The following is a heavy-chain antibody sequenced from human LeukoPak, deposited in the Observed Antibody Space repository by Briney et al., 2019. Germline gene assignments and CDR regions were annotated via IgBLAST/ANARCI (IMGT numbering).Heavy chain of an antibody. V-gene: IGHV1-69*04. CDR1: GRDA. D-gene: IGHD5-12*01. CDR3: ARDGSGYDYRPQGVFDY. J-gene: IGHJ4*02. Sequence: ASVKVSCKASGRDAISWVRQAPGQGLEWMGRIIPSILDIPKYAQKFQGRVTITADKSTSTAYMELSSLRSEDTAVYYCARDGSGYDYRPQGVFDYWGQGTLVTVSS. CDR2: IIPSILDIP.